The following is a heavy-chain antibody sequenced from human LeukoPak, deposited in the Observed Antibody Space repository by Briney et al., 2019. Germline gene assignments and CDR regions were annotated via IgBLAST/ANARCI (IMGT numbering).Heavy chain of an antibody. CDR1: GYRFTSYW. CDR2: IYPGDSDT. Sequence: GESLKISCKGSGYRFTSYWIGWVRQMPGKGLEWMGIIYPGDSDTRYSPSFQGQVTISADKSISTAYLQWSSLKASDTAMYYCASITMVRGVIKLIDYWGQGTLVTVSS. V-gene: IGHV5-51*01. D-gene: IGHD3-10*01. CDR3: ASITMVRGVIKLIDY. J-gene: IGHJ4*02.